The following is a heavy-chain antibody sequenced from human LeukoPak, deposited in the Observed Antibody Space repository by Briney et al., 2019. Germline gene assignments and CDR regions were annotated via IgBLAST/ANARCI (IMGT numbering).Heavy chain of an antibody. Sequence: ASVKVSCKASGGTFSSYAISWVRQAPGQGLEWMGWMNPNSGNTGYAQKFQGRVTMTRNTSISTAYMELSSLRSEDTAVYYCARGRYYGSGSYYMPVDYWGQGTLVTVSS. V-gene: IGHV1-8*02. CDR2: MNPNSGNT. CDR3: ARGRYYGSGSYYMPVDY. D-gene: IGHD3-10*01. J-gene: IGHJ4*02. CDR1: GGTFSSYA.